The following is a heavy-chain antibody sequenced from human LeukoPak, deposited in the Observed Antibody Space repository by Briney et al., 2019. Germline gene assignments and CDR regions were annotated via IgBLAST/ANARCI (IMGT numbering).Heavy chain of an antibody. J-gene: IGHJ3*02. V-gene: IGHV5-51*01. CDR2: IYPGDSDT. CDR3: ARNKWELLAFDI. D-gene: IGHD1-26*01. CDR1: GYTFTSYW. Sequence: KVSCKASGYTFTSYWIGWVRQMPGKGLEWMGIIYPGDSDTRYSPSFQGQVTISADKSISTAYLQWSSLKASDTAMYYCARNKWELLAFDIWGQGTMVTVSS.